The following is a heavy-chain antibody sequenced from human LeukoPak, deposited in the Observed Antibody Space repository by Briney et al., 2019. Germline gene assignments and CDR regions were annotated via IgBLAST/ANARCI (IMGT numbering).Heavy chain of an antibody. CDR1: GFTFSSYG. Sequence: GGSLRLSCAASGFTFSSYGMHWVRQAPGKGLEWVAVIWYDGSNKYYADSVKGRFTISRDNSKNTLYLQMNSLRAEDTAVYYWARDHTPHGTPSDAVDYGGQGTLVTVSS. V-gene: IGHV3-33*01. D-gene: IGHD2-15*01. CDR2: IWYDGSNK. J-gene: IGHJ4*02. CDR3: ARDHTPHGTPSDAVDY.